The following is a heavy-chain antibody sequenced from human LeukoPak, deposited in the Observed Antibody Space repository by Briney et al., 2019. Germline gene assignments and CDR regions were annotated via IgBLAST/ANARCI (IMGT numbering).Heavy chain of an antibody. J-gene: IGHJ2*01. CDR2: IIPILGIA. CDR1: GGTFSSYA. Sequence: ASVKVSCKASGGTFSSYAISWVRQAPGQGLEWMGRIIPILGIANYAQKFQGRVTITADKSTSTAYMELSSLRSEDTAVYYCARDDYYDSSPYVDFDLWGRGTLVTVSS. CDR3: ARDDYYDSSPYVDFDL. V-gene: IGHV1-69*04. D-gene: IGHD3-22*01.